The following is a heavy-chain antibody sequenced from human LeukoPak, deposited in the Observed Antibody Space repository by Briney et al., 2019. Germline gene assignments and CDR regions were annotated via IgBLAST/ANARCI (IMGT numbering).Heavy chain of an antibody. CDR3: ARDRKVVVVKGALFDY. J-gene: IGHJ4*02. CDR1: GGSISSYY. V-gene: IGHV4-4*07. CDR2: IYTSGST. D-gene: IGHD2-15*01. Sequence: SETLSLTCTVSGGSISSYYWSWIRQPAGKGLEWIGRIYTSGSTNYNPSLKSRVTMSVDTSKNQFSLKLSSVTAADTAVYYCARDRKVVVVKGALFDYWGQGTLVTVSS.